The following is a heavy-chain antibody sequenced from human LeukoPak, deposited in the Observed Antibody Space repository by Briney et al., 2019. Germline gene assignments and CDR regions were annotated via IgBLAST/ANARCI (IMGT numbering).Heavy chain of an antibody. J-gene: IGHJ6*03. Sequence: ASVKVSCKASGYTFTCYDINWVRQATGQGLEWMGWMNPNSGNTGYAQKFQGRVTITRNTSISTAYMELSSLRSEDTAVYYCARGGGDSSSYYYYYMDVWGKGTTVTVSS. V-gene: IGHV1-8*03. CDR2: MNPNSGNT. D-gene: IGHD6-6*01. CDR1: GYTFTCYD. CDR3: ARGGGDSSSYYYYYMDV.